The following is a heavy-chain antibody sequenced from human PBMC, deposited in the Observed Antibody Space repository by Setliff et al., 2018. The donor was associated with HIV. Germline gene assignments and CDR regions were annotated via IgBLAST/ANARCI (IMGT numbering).Heavy chain of an antibody. V-gene: IGHV3-73*01. CDR1: GFPFSGSY. J-gene: IGHJ5*02. CDR3: AASADGDCASTSCTNCFDP. D-gene: IGHD2-2*01. CDR2: IKTQPSNYAT. Sequence: GGSLRLSCAASGFPFSGSYIHWVRRASGKGLEWVGRIKTQPSNYATAHGASMEGRFTISRDDSKSTAYLQLSSLQVEDTAVYFCAASADGDCASTSCTNCFDPGGQGTLVTVSS.